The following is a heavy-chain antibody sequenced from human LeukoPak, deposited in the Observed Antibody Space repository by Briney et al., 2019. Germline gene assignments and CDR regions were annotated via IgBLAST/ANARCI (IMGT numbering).Heavy chain of an antibody. CDR3: ARERTSGWDAFDF. CDR1: GFTFSSFW. CDR2: INSVGSST. Sequence: SGGSLRLSCAASGFTFSSFWMHWVRQAPGKGLVRVSRINSVGSSTSYADSVKGRFTISRDNAKNTLYLQMNSLRAEDTAVYYCARERTSGWDAFDFWGQGTLVTVSS. D-gene: IGHD6-19*01. V-gene: IGHV3-74*01. J-gene: IGHJ4*02.